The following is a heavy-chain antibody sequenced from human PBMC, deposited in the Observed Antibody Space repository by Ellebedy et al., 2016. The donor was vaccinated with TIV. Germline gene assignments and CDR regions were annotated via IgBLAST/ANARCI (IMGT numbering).Heavy chain of an antibody. J-gene: IGHJ2*01. V-gene: IGHV3-48*02. Sequence: GESLKISCAASGFTLSTYSMNWVRQAPGKGLEWVSYMSTTSTIYYADSVKGRFTISRDSGKNSLYLQMNSLRDEDTAVYQRARDSPRTRWFFDLWGRGTLVTVSS. CDR3: ARDSPRTRWFFDL. CDR2: MSTTSTI. D-gene: IGHD3/OR15-3a*01. CDR1: GFTLSTYS.